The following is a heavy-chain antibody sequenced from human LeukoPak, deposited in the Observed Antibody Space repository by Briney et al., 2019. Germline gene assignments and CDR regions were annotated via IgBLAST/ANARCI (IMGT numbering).Heavy chain of an antibody. D-gene: IGHD6-19*01. V-gene: IGHV5-51*01. CDR1: GYSFTNYW. Sequence: GESLKISCRGSGYSFTNYWIGWVRQMPGKGLEWMGIIYPGDSDTRYSPSFQGQVTISADKSISTAYLQWSSLKASDTAMYYCATTTASSGWSNYDYWGQGTLVTVSS. CDR2: IYPGDSDT. CDR3: ATTTASSGWSNYDY. J-gene: IGHJ4*02.